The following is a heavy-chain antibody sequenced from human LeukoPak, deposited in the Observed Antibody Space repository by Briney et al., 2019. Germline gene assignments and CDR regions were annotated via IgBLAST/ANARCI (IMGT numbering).Heavy chain of an antibody. D-gene: IGHD3-3*01. CDR1: GGTFRSYA. CDR2: IIPIFGTA. CDR3: ATGYDFWSGLVGSDNWFDP. J-gene: IGHJ5*02. Sequence: SVKVSCKASGGTFRSYAIIRVRQAPGQGLEWMGRIIPIFGTANYAQKFQGGVTITTDESTSTAYMELSSLRSEDTAVYYCATGYDFWSGLVGSDNWFDPWGQGTLVTVSS. V-gene: IGHV1-69*05.